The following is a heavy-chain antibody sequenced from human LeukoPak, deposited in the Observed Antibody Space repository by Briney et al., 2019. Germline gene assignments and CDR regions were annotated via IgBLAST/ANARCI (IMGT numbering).Heavy chain of an antibody. CDR1: GYTFTSYY. Sequence: ASVKVSCKASGYTFTSYYIHWVRQAPGQGLEWMGIMNPSDGSTSYAQKFRGRVTITRDTSTTTVYMEMSNLSSEDTAMYYCAKSRTTGSASSDYRGQGTLVTVSS. CDR3: AKSRTTGSASSDY. J-gene: IGHJ4*02. D-gene: IGHD2-8*02. V-gene: IGHV1-46*01. CDR2: MNPSDGST.